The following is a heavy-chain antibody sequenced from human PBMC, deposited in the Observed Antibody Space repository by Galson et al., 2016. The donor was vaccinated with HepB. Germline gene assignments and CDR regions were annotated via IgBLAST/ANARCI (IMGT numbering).Heavy chain of an antibody. J-gene: IGHJ4*02. Sequence: SLRLSCAASGFTFSNYGMNWVRQAPGKGLEWVSTISGNGGTTYYADSVEGRFTISRDNSKDTLYLPMNSLRAEDTAVYYCANSRVLSGYYPLLDNWGQGTLVIVSS. CDR2: ISGNGGTT. CDR1: GFTFSNYG. CDR3: ANSRVLSGYYPLLDN. D-gene: IGHD3-3*01. V-gene: IGHV3-23*01.